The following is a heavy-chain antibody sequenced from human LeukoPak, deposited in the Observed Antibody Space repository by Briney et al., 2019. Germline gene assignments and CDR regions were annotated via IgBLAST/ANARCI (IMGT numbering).Heavy chain of an antibody. D-gene: IGHD3-3*01. CDR1: GFTFSSYA. CDR3: AKDSSGFLEWFLYYFDY. Sequence: GGSLRLSCAASGFTFSSYAMSWVRQAPGKGLEWVSAISGSGVSTYYADSVKGRFAISRDNSKNTLYLQMNSLRAEDTAVYYCAKDSSGFLEWFLYYFDYWGQGTLVTVSS. J-gene: IGHJ4*02. V-gene: IGHV3-23*01. CDR2: ISGSGVST.